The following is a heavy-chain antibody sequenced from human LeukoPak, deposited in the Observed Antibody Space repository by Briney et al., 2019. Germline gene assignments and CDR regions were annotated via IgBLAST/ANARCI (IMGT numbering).Heavy chain of an antibody. CDR1: GFTFGNYG. Sequence: GGSLRLSCAVSGFTFGNYGMNWVRQAPGKGLEWVSAISGSGDNTYYADSVKGRFTISRDNSKNTLYLQMNSLRAGDTAVYFCAKDLSPGHYWGQGILVTVSS. J-gene: IGHJ4*02. D-gene: IGHD2/OR15-2a*01. CDR2: ISGSGDNT. CDR3: AKDLSPGHY. V-gene: IGHV3-23*01.